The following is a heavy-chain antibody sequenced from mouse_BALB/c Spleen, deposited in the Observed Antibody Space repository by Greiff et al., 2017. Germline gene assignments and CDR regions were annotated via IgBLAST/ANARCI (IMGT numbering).Heavy chain of an antibody. D-gene: IGHD2-10*02. CDR1: GYSITSDYA. CDR3: ARGEYGNSFAY. CDR2: ISYSGST. Sequence: VQLQQSGPGLVKPSQSLSLTCTVTGYSITSDYAWNWIRQFPGNKLEWMGYISYSGSTSYNPSLKSRISITRDTSKNQFFLQLNSVTTEDTATYYCARGEYGNSFAYWGQGTLVTVSA. J-gene: IGHJ3*01. V-gene: IGHV3-2*02.